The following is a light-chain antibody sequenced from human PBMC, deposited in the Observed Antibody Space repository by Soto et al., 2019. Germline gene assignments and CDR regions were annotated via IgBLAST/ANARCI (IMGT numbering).Light chain of an antibody. CDR2: SDN. CDR3: ATWDVSLYGVV. CDR1: SSNIGSNT. V-gene: IGLV1-44*01. Sequence: QSVLTQPPSASGAPGQRVAISCSGSSSNIGSNTVNWYQQLPGTAPKLLIYSDNQRPSGVPDRFSGSKSDTSASLAISGLQSEDEADYYCATWDVSLYGVVFGGGTKLTVL. J-gene: IGLJ3*02.